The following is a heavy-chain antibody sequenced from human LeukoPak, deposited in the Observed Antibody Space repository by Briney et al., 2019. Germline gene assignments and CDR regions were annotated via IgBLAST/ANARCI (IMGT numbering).Heavy chain of an antibody. V-gene: IGHV3-30*02. D-gene: IGHD4-23*01. J-gene: IGHJ4*02. Sequence: GGSLRLSCAASGFTFSSYGMHWVRQAPGKGLEWVAFIRYDGSNKYYADSVKGRFTISRDNSKNTLYLQMNSLRAEDTAVYYCARARLRWYQTDFDYWGQGTLVTVSS. CDR2: IRYDGSNK. CDR1: GFTFSSYG. CDR3: ARARLRWYQTDFDY.